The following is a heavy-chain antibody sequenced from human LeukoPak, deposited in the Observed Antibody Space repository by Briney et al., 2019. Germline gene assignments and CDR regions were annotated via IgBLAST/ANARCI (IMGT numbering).Heavy chain of an antibody. CDR3: AREIVVPAAMRFYYYYYGMDV. J-gene: IGHJ6*02. V-gene: IGHV3-74*01. D-gene: IGHD2-2*01. CDR1: GFTFSSYW. Sequence: GGSLRLSCAASGFTFSSYWMHWVRHAPGKGLVWVSRINSDGSSTSYADSVKGRFTISRDNAKNTLYLQMNSLRAEDTAVYYCAREIVVPAAMRFYYYYYGMDVWGQGTTVTVS. CDR2: INSDGSST.